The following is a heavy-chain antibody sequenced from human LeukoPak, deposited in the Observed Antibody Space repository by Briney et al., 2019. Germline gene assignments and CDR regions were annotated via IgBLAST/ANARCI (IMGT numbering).Heavy chain of an antibody. J-gene: IGHJ4*02. CDR2: INHSGST. D-gene: IGHD3-22*01. V-gene: IGHV4-34*01. CDR3: ARRYYYDSSGYQYYFDY. Sequence: PSETLSLTCAVYGGSISGYYWSWIRQPPGKGLEWIGEINHSGSTNYNPSLKSRVTISVDTSKNQFSLKLSSVTAADTAVYYCARRYYYDSSGYQYYFDYWGQGTLVTVSS. CDR1: GGSISGYY.